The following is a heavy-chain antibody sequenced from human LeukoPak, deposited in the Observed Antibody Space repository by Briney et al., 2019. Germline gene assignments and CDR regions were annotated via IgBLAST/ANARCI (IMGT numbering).Heavy chain of an antibody. CDR3: ARAYYYDSSGYYYPDAFDI. Sequence: SETLSLTCTVSGGSISRYYWSWIRQPPGKGLEWIGCIYYSGSTNYNPSLKSRVTISVDTSKNQFSLKLSSVTAADTAVYYCARAYYYDSSGYYYPDAFDIWGQGTMVTVSS. CDR2: IYYSGST. J-gene: IGHJ3*02. CDR1: GGSISRYY. D-gene: IGHD3-22*01. V-gene: IGHV4-59*01.